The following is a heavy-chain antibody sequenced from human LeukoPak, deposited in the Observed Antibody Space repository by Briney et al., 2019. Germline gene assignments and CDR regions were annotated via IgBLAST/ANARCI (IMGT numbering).Heavy chain of an antibody. V-gene: IGHV4-34*01. Sequence: SETLSLTCAVYGGSFSGYYWSWIRQPPGKGLEWIGEINHSGSTNYNPSLKSRVTISVDTSKNQFSLKLSSVTAADTAVYYCARGRVQLVPAAIGWSDPWGQGTLVTVSS. J-gene: IGHJ5*02. CDR2: INHSGST. D-gene: IGHD2-2*01. CDR3: ARGRVQLVPAAIGWSDP. CDR1: GGSFSGYY.